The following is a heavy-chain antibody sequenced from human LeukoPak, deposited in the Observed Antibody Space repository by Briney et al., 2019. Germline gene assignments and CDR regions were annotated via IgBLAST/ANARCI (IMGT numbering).Heavy chain of an antibody. V-gene: IGHV4-39*01. Sequence: SETLSLTCTVSGGSISSNRHYWGWIRQPPGKGLEWIGNIYYRGSIAYNPSLSSRVTMSIDTSKNQFSLRLSSVTAADTAVFYCARLSSTGSFDFDYWGQGTLVTVSS. J-gene: IGHJ4*02. CDR2: IYYRGSI. CDR1: GGSISSNRHY. CDR3: ARLSSTGSFDFDY. D-gene: IGHD1-26*01.